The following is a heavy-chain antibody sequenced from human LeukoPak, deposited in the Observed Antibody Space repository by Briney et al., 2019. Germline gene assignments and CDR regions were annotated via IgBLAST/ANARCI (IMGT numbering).Heavy chain of an antibody. V-gene: IGHV4-59*01. CDR1: GGSISSYY. CDR2: IYYSGST. Sequence: PSETLSLTCTVSGGSISSYYWSWIRQPPGKGLEWIGYIYYSGSTNYNPSLKSRVTISVDTSKNQFSLKLSSVTAADTAVYYCARGGGWLRSGVNWLDPWGQGTLVTVSS. J-gene: IGHJ5*02. D-gene: IGHD5-12*01. CDR3: ARGGGWLRSGVNWLDP.